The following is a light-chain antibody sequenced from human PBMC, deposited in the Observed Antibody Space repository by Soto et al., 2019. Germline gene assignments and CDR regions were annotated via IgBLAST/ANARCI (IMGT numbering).Light chain of an antibody. J-gene: IGKJ4*01. V-gene: IGKV1-27*01. Sequence: DIQMTQAPSSLSASVGDRVTITCRARQDISTYLAWYQQKPGKVPKLLISAAYTLQSGVPPRFSGSGSGTYFTLTISSLQPEDVATYYCQKYENAPLTFGGGTKVEIK. CDR1: QDISTY. CDR2: AAY. CDR3: QKYENAPLT.